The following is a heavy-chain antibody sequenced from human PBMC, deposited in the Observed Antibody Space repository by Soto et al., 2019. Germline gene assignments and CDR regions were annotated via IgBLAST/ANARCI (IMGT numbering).Heavy chain of an antibody. V-gene: IGHV1-69*13. J-gene: IGHJ6*02. CDR1: GGTFSSYA. CDR3: ARKSPTGRYYYYYYGIDV. CDR2: IIPIFGTA. D-gene: IGHD1-26*01. Sequence: VKVSYKASGGTFSSYAISWVRQAPGQGLEWMGGIIPIFGTANYAQKFQGRVTITADESTSTAYMELSSLRSEDTAVYYCARKSPTGRYYYYYYGIDVWGQGTTVPVSS.